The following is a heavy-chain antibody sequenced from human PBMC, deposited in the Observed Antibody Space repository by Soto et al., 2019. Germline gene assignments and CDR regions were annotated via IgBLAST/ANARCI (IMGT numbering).Heavy chain of an antibody. V-gene: IGHV4-31*03. CDR1: GGSISSGGYY. J-gene: IGHJ3*02. D-gene: IGHD3-22*01. CDR2: IYYSGST. CDR3: ASFDNYYDSGGYYYVGDAFDI. Sequence: SETLSLTCTVSGGSISSGGYYWSWIRQHPGKGLEWIGYIYYSGSTYYNPSLKSRVTISVDTSKNQFSLKLSSVTAADTAVYYCASFDNYYDSGGYYYVGDAFDIWGQGTMVTVSS.